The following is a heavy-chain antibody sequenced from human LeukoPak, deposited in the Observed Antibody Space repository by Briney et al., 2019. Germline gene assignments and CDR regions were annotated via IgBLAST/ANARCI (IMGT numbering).Heavy chain of an antibody. CDR1: GYTFTGYY. CDR3: ARESITIFGVVIISLDP. J-gene: IGHJ5*02. CDR2: INPNSGGT. Sequence: ASVKVSCKASGYTFTGYYMHWVRQAPGQGLEWMGWINPNSGGTNYAQKFQGRVTMTRDTSISTAYMELSRLRSDDTAVYYCARESITIFGVVIISLDPWGQGTLGTVSS. V-gene: IGHV1-2*02. D-gene: IGHD3-3*01.